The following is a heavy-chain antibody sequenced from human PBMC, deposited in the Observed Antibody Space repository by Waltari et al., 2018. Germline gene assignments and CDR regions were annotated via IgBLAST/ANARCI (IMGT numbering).Heavy chain of an antibody. CDR1: GFTFRSCW. D-gene: IGHD3-9*01. V-gene: IGHV3-7*01. J-gene: IGHJ6*02. CDR3: ARKARWFYYAMDL. CDR2: IKTDGRTK. Sequence: EEQLVESGGGLVQPGGSLRLSCEASGFTFRSCWMNWVRQSPGKGLEWVAKIKTDGRTKSYMDSVKGRFTISRDNAKNSLYLQMNSLRGDDTAVYYCARKARWFYYAMDLWGQGTTVTVSS.